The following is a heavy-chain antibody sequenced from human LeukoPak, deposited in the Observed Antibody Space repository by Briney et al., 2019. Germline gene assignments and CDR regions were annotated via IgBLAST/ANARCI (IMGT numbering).Heavy chain of an antibody. CDR1: GGSFSGYY. V-gene: IGHV4-34*01. CDR3: ARLFGRTGD. Sequence: SETLSLTCAVYGGSFSGYYWSWIRQPPGKGLEWIGEINHSGSTNYNPSLKSRVTISVDTSKNQFSLKLSSVTAADTAVYYCARLFGRTGDWGQGTLVTVSS. J-gene: IGHJ4*02. CDR2: INHSGST. D-gene: IGHD3-10*02.